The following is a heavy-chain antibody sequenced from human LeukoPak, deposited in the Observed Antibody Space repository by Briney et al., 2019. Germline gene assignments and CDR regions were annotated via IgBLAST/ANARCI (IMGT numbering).Heavy chain of an antibody. CDR2: ISNNCGYT. CDR1: GFTFSSSA. Sequence: GGSLRLSCAASGFTFSSSAMSWVRQAPGKGLEWVSAISNNCGYTYYADSVQGRFTISRDNSKSTLCLQMNSLRAEDTAVYYCAKQLGYCSDGSCYFPYWGQGTLVTVSS. D-gene: IGHD2-15*01. CDR3: AKQLGYCSDGSCYFPY. J-gene: IGHJ4*02. V-gene: IGHV3-23*01.